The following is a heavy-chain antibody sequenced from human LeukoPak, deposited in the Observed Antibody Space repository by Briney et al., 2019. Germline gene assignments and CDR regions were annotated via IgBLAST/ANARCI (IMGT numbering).Heavy chain of an antibody. CDR2: IYYSGST. CDR3: ARVYGIGAFDI. V-gene: IGHV4-31*03. CDR1: GASISSGGYY. D-gene: IGHD4-17*01. Sequence: PSETLSLTCTVSGASISSGGYYWSWIRQHPGKGLEWIGYIYYSGSTYYHPSLKSRVTISVDTSENQFSLKLSSVTAADTAVYYCARVYGIGAFDIWGQGTMVTVSS. J-gene: IGHJ3*02.